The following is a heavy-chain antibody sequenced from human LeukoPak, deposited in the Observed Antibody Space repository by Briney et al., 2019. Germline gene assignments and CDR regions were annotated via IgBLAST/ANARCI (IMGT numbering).Heavy chain of an antibody. J-gene: IGHJ4*02. CDR1: GFTFSSYA. D-gene: IGHD3-22*01. CDR2: RSYDGSNK. Sequence: GGSLRLPCAASGFTFSSYAMHWVRQAPGKGLEWVAVRSYDGSNKYYADSVKGRFTISRDNSKNTLYLQMNSLRAEDTAVYYCARMGIVVVINFDYWGQGTLVTVSS. V-gene: IGHV3-30*04. CDR3: ARMGIVVVINFDY.